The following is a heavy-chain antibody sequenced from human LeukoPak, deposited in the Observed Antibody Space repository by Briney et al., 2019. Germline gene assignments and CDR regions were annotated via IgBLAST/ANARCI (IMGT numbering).Heavy chain of an antibody. V-gene: IGHV3-7*01. CDR1: GFTFNSNW. CDR2: IKQDGSEK. D-gene: IGHD3-22*01. J-gene: IGHJ4*02. Sequence: GGSLRLSCAASGFTFNSNWMSWVRQAPGKGLEWVANIKQDGSEKYYVDSVKGRFTISRDNARNLVSLQMNSLRAEDTAVYYCARDKYYDRYFDSWGQGTLVTVSS. CDR3: ARDKYYDRYFDS.